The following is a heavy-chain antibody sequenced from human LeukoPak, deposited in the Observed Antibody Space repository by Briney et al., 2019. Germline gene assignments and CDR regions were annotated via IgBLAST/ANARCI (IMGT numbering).Heavy chain of an antibody. CDR1: GGSISSSSYF. Sequence: SETLSLTCTVSGGSISSSSYFWGWIRQPPRKGLEWIGCIYHSGSTYYNPSLKSRVTISVDTSKNQFSLKLSSLTAADTAVYYCARRDFDLFTFGPWGQGTLVTVSS. CDR2: IYHSGST. CDR3: ARRDFDLFTFGP. J-gene: IGHJ5*02. V-gene: IGHV4-39*01. D-gene: IGHD3-9*01.